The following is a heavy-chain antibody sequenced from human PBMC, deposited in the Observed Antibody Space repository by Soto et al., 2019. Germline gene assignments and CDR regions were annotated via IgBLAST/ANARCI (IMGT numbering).Heavy chain of an antibody. Sequence: PSETLSLTCTVSGCSISSGGYYWSWIRQHPGKGLEWIGYIYYSGSTYYNPSLKSRVTISVDTSKNQFSLKLSSVTAADTAVYYCARDVRYSSSWSLTQGNYYYYGMAVGGQGTTVTVSS. V-gene: IGHV4-31*03. D-gene: IGHD6-13*01. J-gene: IGHJ6*02. CDR2: IYYSGST. CDR3: ARDVRYSSSWSLTQGNYYYYGMAV. CDR1: GCSISSGGYY.